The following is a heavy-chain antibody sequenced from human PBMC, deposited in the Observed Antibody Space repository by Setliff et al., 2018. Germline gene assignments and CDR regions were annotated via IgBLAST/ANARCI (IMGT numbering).Heavy chain of an antibody. V-gene: IGHV1-8*02. D-gene: IGHD2-15*01. CDR3: ARGQPPTPRPYFYHMDV. Sequence: GASVKVSCKASGYTFSAYDFNWVRQAPGQGLEWVGSMSPQSDNTVYAQKFLGRVTMTKNTSISTAYMELSSLRSEDTAVYYCARGQPPTPRPYFYHMDVWGKGTTVTV. CDR2: MSPQSDNT. J-gene: IGHJ6*03. CDR1: GYTFSAYD.